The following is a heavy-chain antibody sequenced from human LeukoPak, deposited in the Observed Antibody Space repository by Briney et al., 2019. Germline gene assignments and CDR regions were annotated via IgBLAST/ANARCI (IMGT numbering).Heavy chain of an antibody. CDR2: ISWNSGSI. Sequence: GGSLRLSCAASGFTFDDYAMHWVRQAPGKGLEWVSGISWNSGSIGYADSVKGRFTISRDNAKNSLYLQMNSLRAEDTAVYYCARGPPRRFLEWLFRYYFDYWGQGTLVTVSS. V-gene: IGHV3-9*01. CDR1: GFTFDDYA. D-gene: IGHD3-3*01. CDR3: ARGPPRRFLEWLFRYYFDY. J-gene: IGHJ4*02.